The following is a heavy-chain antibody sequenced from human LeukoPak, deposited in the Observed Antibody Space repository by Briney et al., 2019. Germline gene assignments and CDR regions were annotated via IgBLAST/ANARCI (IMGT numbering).Heavy chain of an antibody. CDR2: IYYSGST. D-gene: IGHD3-22*01. CDR3: ASVVDSSLSNGY. CDR1: GGSISSSSYY. Sequence: PSETMSLTCTVSGGSISSSSYYWGWIRQPPGKGLEWIGSIYYSGSTYYNPSLKSRVTISVDTSKNQFSLKLCSVPAADTAVYSCASVVDSSLSNGYWGQGTLVTVSS. J-gene: IGHJ4*02. V-gene: IGHV4-39*01.